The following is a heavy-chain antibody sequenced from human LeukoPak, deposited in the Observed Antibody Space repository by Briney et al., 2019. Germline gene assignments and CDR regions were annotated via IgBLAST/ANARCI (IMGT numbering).Heavy chain of an antibody. V-gene: IGHV4-39*01. J-gene: IGHJ6*02. Sequence: SETLSLTCTVSGGSIRKTSSYWGWIRQPPGKGLEWIGTVSYSGTTFYNPSLKSRVTIFVDTSKNQFSLRLSSVTAADTAVYYCARAVRMGKHGMDVWGQGTTVTVSS. CDR3: ARAVRMGKHGMDV. CDR1: GGSIRKTSSY. D-gene: IGHD2-8*01. CDR2: VSYSGTT.